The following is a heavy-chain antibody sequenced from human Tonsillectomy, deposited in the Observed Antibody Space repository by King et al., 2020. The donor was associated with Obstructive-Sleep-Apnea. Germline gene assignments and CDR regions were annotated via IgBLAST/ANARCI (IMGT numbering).Heavy chain of an antibody. V-gene: IGHV4-31*03. CDR2: IYYSGST. CDR1: GGSISSGGYY. Sequence: VQLQESGPGLVKPSQTLSLTFTVSGGSISSGGYYWSWVRQHPGKGLEWIGDIYYSGSTYDKPSLKSRVTISVDTSKNQFSLKLGSVTAADTAVYYCARLGCGGDCYSSKDWYFDLWGRGTLVTVSS. D-gene: IGHD2-21*02. J-gene: IGHJ2*01. CDR3: ARLGCGGDCYSSKDWYFDL.